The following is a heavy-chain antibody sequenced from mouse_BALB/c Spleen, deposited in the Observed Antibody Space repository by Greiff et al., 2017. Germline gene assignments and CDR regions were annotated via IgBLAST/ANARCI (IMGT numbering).Heavy chain of an antibody. J-gene: IGHJ2*01. CDR1: GFTFSSYY. Sequence: EVKLVESGGGLVKLGGSLKLSCAASGFTFSSYYMSWVRQTPEKRLELVAAINSNGGSTYYPDTVKGRFTISRDNAKNTLYLQMSSLKSEDTALYYCARGGADDYDYWGQGTTLTVSS. D-gene: IGHD2-4*01. V-gene: IGHV5-6-2*01. CDR3: ARGGADDYDY. CDR2: INSNGGST.